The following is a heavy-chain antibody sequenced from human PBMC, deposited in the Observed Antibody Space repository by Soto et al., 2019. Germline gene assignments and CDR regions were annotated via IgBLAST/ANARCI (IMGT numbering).Heavy chain of an antibody. Sequence: EVQLLESGGGLVQPGGSLRLSCAASGFTFSSYAMSWVRQAPGKGLEWVSAISGSGGSTYYADSVKGRFTISRDNSKNTLYLQMNSLRAEDTAVYYCAKDSSYGSGSYYNVLGYWGQGTLVTVSS. CDR1: GFTFSSYA. CDR3: AKDSSYGSGSYYNVLGY. J-gene: IGHJ4*02. V-gene: IGHV3-23*01. D-gene: IGHD3-10*01. CDR2: ISGSGGST.